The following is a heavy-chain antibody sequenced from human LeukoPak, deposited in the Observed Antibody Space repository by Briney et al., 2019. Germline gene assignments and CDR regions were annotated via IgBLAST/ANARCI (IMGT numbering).Heavy chain of an antibody. V-gene: IGHV4-59*01. CDR1: GGSISTYY. D-gene: IGHD3-22*01. Sequence: PSETLSLTCTVSGGSISTYYWSWIRQPAGKGLEWIGYIYYSGSTNYNPSPKSRVTISVDTSKNQFSLKLSSVTAADTAVYYCARPAKNYYESSGYYVHGAFDIWGQGTMVTVSS. CDR3: ARPAKNYYESSGYYVHGAFDI. CDR2: IYYSGST. J-gene: IGHJ3*02.